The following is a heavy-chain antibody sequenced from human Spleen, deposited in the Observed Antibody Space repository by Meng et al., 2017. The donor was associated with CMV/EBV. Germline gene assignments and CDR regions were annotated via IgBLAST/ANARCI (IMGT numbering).Heavy chain of an antibody. CDR1: GGSMSSGDYF. Sequence: PHSGPGLFKPSQTLSLTCTVSGGSMSSGDYFWNWIRQPPGKGLEWIGYIYYSGNTYYNPSLKSRVTISIDTSKNQFSLKLSSVTAADTAVYYCAREKVGYFDLWGRGTLVTVSS. J-gene: IGHJ2*01. CDR2: IYYSGNT. V-gene: IGHV4-30-4*01. CDR3: AREKVGYFDL.